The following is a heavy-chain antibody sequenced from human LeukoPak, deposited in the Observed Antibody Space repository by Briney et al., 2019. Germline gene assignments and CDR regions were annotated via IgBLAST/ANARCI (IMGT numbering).Heavy chain of an antibody. CDR3: ASEGHTYGSDY. V-gene: IGHV3-11*01. D-gene: IGHD3-10*01. CDR1: GFTFSDYY. J-gene: IGHJ4*02. CDR2: VSQSGTTI. Sequence: GGSLRLSCTSSGFTFSDYYMSWIRQAPGKGLEWISYVSQSGTTIYYADSMKGRFTISRDNGKNSLYLQMNSLRAEDTGMYYCASEGHTYGSDYWGQGTLVTVSS.